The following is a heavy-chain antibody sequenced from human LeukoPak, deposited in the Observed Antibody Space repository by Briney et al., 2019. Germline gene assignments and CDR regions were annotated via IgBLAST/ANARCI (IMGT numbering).Heavy chain of an antibody. Sequence: SVKVSCKASGGTFSSYAISWVRQAPGQGLEWMGGIIPIFGTANYAQKFQGRVTITADESTSTAYMELSSLRSQDTAVYYCASFLGEGCSSTSCYIASWFDPWGQGTLVTVSS. J-gene: IGHJ5*02. CDR2: IIPIFGTA. D-gene: IGHD2-2*02. CDR3: ASFLGEGCSSTSCYIASWFDP. CDR1: GGTFSSYA. V-gene: IGHV1-69*01.